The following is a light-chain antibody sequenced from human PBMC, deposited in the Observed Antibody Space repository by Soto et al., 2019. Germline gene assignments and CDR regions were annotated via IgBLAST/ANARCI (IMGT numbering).Light chain of an antibody. CDR2: AAS. CDR1: QGISNY. Sequence: DIQMTQSPSSLSASVGDRVTITCRASQGISNYLAWYQQKPGKVPKLLIYAASTLQSGVPSRFSGSGSGTDSTPPNRSLQPENVATYHYKTYNGAPRAFAQGTKVKIK. CDR3: KTYNGAPRA. V-gene: IGKV1-27*01. J-gene: IGKJ1*01.